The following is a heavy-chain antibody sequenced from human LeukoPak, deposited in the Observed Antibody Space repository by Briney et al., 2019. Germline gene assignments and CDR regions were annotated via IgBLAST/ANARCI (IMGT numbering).Heavy chain of an antibody. D-gene: IGHD3-3*01. CDR1: GFIFTNYF. CDR3: ATDRGWRTSGYYLYYFEY. Sequence: GGSLRLSCAASGFIFTNYFMSWVRQAPGKGLEWVASIKHDGSEKYYVDSVRGRFTISRDNTMNSLYLQMSSLRAEDTAVYYCATDRGWRTSGYYLYYFEYWGQGTLVTFSS. J-gene: IGHJ4*02. CDR2: IKHDGSEK. V-gene: IGHV3-7*01.